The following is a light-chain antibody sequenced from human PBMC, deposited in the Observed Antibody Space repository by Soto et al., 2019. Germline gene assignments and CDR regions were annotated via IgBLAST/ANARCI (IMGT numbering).Light chain of an antibody. CDR1: QGIRND. V-gene: IGKV1-6*01. CDR2: AAS. Sequence: AIQMKQSPSSLSATVGDRVTITCRASQGIRNDLGWYQQKPGKAPELLIYAASTLQSGVPSRFSGSGSGTDFTLTISCLQSEDFATYYCQQYYSFPWPFGQGTKVDNK. J-gene: IGKJ1*01. CDR3: QQYYSFPWP.